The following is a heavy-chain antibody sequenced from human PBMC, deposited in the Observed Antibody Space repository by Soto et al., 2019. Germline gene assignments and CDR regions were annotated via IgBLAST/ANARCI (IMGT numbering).Heavy chain of an antibody. CDR2: IKSKTDGGTT. J-gene: IGHJ3*02. D-gene: IGHD3-9*01. CDR1: GFTFSNAW. V-gene: IGHV3-15*01. Sequence: PGGSLRLSCAASGFTFSNAWMSWVRQAPGKGLEWVGRIKSKTDGGTTDYAAPVKGRFTISRDDSKNTLYLQMNSLKTEDTAVHYCTSYFDWLPHDAFDIWGQGTMVTGSS. CDR3: TSYFDWLPHDAFDI.